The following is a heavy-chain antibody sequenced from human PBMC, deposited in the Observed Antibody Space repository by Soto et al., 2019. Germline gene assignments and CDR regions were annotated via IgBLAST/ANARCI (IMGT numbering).Heavy chain of an antibody. J-gene: IGHJ6*04. Sequence: SVKVSCKASGGTFSSYAISWVRQAPGQGLEWMGGIIPIFGTANYAQKFQGRVTITADESTSTAYMELSSLRSEDTAVYYCASLTGSLVYYYYYGMDVWGKGTTVTAPQ. CDR3: ASLTGSLVYYYYYGMDV. CDR1: GGTFSSYA. V-gene: IGHV1-69*13. D-gene: IGHD3-9*01. CDR2: IIPIFGTA.